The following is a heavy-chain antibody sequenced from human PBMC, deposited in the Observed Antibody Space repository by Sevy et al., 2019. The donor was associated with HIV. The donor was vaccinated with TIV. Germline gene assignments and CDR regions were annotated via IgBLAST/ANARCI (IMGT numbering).Heavy chain of an antibody. CDR2: ISHDGINE. V-gene: IGHV3-30*18. Sequence: GGSLRLSCIGSGFSFSYYGIHWVRQAPGKGLDWVALISHDGINEYYADSVKGRFTISRDISKNTVYLEMNSLRNEDTAIYFCANAYSGSYSHSYLYALDVWGQGTTVTVSS. J-gene: IGHJ6*02. CDR3: ANAYSGSYSHSYLYALDV. D-gene: IGHD1-26*01. CDR1: GFSFSYYG.